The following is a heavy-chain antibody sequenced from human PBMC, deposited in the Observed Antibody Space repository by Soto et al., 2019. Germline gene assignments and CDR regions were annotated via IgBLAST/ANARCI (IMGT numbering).Heavy chain of an antibody. D-gene: IGHD5-12*01. CDR3: AAGGGLPRYY. J-gene: IGHJ4*02. CDR2: IYYSGST. Sequence: SETLSLTCTVPGGSISSYYWSWIRPPPGKGLEWIGYIYYSGSTNYNPSLKSRVTISVDTSKNQFSLKLSSVTAADTAVYYCAAGGGLPRYYWGQGTLVTVSS. CDR1: GGSISSYY. V-gene: IGHV4-59*12.